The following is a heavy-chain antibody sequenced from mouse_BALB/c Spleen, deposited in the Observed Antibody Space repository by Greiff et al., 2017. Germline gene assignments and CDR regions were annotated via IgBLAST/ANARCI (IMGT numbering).Heavy chain of an antibody. Sequence: EVQLVESGGGLVQPGGSLRHSCATSGFTFTDYYMSWVRQPPGKALEWLGFIRNKANGYTTEYSASVKGRFTISRDNSQSILYLQMNTLRAEDSATYYCARDKSYWYFDVWGAGTTVTVSS. V-gene: IGHV7-3*02. J-gene: IGHJ1*01. CDR2: IRNKANGYTT. CDR3: ARDKSYWYFDV. CDR1: GFTFTDYY.